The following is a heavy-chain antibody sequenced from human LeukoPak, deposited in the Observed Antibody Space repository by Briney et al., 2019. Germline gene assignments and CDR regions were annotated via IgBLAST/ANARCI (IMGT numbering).Heavy chain of an antibody. D-gene: IGHD5-12*01. CDR1: GFSLSTRGMC. J-gene: IGHJ4*02. CDR3: ARMATGGYAYDY. V-gene: IGHV2-70*01. CDR2: IDWDDDK. Sequence: SGPTLVNPTQTLTLTCTFSGFSLSTRGMCVSWIRQPPGKALEWLALIDWDDDKYSSTSLKTRLTISKDTSKNQVVLTMTNMDPVDTATYYCARMATGGYAYDYWGQGTLVTVSS.